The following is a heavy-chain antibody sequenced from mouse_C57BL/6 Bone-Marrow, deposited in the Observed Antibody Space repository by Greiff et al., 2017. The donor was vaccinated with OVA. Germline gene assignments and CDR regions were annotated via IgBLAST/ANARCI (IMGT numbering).Heavy chain of an antibody. CDR1: GYAFSSYW. CDR2: IYPGDGDT. J-gene: IGHJ1*03. CDR3: ARWDGYYNWYFDV. D-gene: IGHD2-3*01. Sequence: VPLQQSGAELVKPGASVKISCKASGYAFSSYWMNWVKQRPGKGLEWIGQIYPGDGDTNYNGKFKGKATLTADKSSSTAYMQLSSLTSEDSAVYFCARWDGYYNWYFDVWGTGTTVTVSS. V-gene: IGHV1-80*01.